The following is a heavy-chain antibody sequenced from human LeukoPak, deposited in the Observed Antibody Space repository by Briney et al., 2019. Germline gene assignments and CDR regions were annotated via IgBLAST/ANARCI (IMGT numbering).Heavy chain of an antibody. CDR3: AIDPNWGTHS. J-gene: IGHJ4*02. Sequence: PGGSLRLSCAASGYTFSTYTMYWVRHPPGKRLEWVSIIGNNGGGIHYADSVRGRFTISRDNSKNALYLQMNSLRVEDTAVYYCAIDPNWGTHSWGQGVLVTVSS. V-gene: IGHV3-23*01. D-gene: IGHD7-27*01. CDR1: GYTFSTYT. CDR2: IGNNGGGI.